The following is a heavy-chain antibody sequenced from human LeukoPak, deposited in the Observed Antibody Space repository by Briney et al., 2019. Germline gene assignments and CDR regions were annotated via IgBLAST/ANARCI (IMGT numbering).Heavy chain of an antibody. CDR2: ISGTGSST. J-gene: IGHJ4*02. V-gene: IGHV3-23*01. Sequence: GGSLRLSCAASGFTFSSYAMGWVRQAPGKGLEWVSTISGTGSSTYYADSVKGRFTISRDNAKNSLYLQMNSLRAEDTAVYYCARGNYGDYVVDYWGQGTLVTVSS. CDR1: GFTFSSYA. CDR3: ARGNYGDYVVDY. D-gene: IGHD4-17*01.